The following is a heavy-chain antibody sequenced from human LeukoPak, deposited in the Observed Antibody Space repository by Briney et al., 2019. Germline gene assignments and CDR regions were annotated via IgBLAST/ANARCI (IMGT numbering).Heavy chain of an antibody. V-gene: IGHV1-3*01. J-gene: IGHJ4*02. Sequence: ASVKVSCKASGYTFTSYAMHWVRQAPGQRLEWMGWINAGNENTKYSQKFQGRVTMTRDTSTSTVYMELSSLKSEDTAVYYCARVLNSSGYSDYWGQGTLVTVSS. D-gene: IGHD3-22*01. CDR1: GYTFTSYA. CDR2: INAGNENT. CDR3: ARVLNSSGYSDY.